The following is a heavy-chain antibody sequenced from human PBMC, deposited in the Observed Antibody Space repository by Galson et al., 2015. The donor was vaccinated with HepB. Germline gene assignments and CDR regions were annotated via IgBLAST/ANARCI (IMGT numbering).Heavy chain of an antibody. CDR2: MNPNSGNT. CDR3: ARGQEAPYQLLFYYYYYYMDV. V-gene: IGHV1-8*01. D-gene: IGHD2-2*01. CDR1: GYTFTSYD. J-gene: IGHJ6*03. Sequence: SVKVSCKASGYTFTSYDINWVRQATGQGLEWMGWMNPNSGNTGYAQKFQGRVTMTRNTSISTAYMELSSLRSEDTAVYYCARGQEAPYQLLFYYYYYYMDVWGKGTTVTVSS.